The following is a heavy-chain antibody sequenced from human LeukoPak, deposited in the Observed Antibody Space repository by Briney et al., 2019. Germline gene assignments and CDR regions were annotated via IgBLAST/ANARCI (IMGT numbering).Heavy chain of an antibody. Sequence: SETLSLTCTVSGGSISSSSYYWGWIRPPPGQGLEWIGSIYYSGSTYYNPSLKSRVTISVDTSKNQFSLKLSSVTAADTAVYYCASARTSSRSWFSFDYWGQGILVTVSS. J-gene: IGHJ4*02. D-gene: IGHD6-13*01. CDR1: GGSISSSSYY. CDR2: IYYSGST. V-gene: IGHV4-39*01. CDR3: ASARTSSRSWFSFDY.